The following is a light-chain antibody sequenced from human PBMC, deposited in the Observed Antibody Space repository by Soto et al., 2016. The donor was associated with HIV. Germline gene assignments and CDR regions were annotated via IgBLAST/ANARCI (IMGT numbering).Light chain of an antibody. CDR1: HNIGTY. CDR2: AAS. Sequence: IQMTQSPSSLSASVGDRVTITCRASHNIGTYLNWYQQKPGQAPKLLIHAASSLQRGVPSRFSGSGSGTDFTLTISSLQPDDFATYYCQQYNSFPWTFGQGTKVEIK. J-gene: IGKJ1*01. CDR3: QQYNSFPWT. V-gene: IGKV1-39*01.